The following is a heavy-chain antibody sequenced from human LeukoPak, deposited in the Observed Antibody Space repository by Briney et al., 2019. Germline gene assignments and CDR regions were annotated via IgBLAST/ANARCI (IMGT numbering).Heavy chain of an antibody. V-gene: IGHV3-23*01. Sequence: GGPLRLSCAASGFTFSSYAMSWVRQAPGKGLEWVSAISGSGGSTYYADSVKGRFTISRDNSKNTLYLQMNSLRAEDTAVYYCARDKSSGYDRYYYGMDVWGQGITVTVSS. CDR1: GFTFSSYA. CDR3: ARDKSSGYDRYYYGMDV. D-gene: IGHD5-12*01. CDR2: ISGSGGST. J-gene: IGHJ6*02.